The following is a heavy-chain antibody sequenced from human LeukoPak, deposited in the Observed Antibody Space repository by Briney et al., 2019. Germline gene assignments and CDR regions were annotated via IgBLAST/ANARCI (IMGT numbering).Heavy chain of an antibody. V-gene: IGHV1-2*02. J-gene: IGHJ4*02. D-gene: IGHD6-19*01. CDR2: INPNSGDT. CDR1: GYTFTGYY. CDR3: ARTFYSSGWDRLDY. Sequence: ASVKVSCKASGYTFTGYYMHWVRQAPGQGLEWMGWINPNSGDTNYAQKFQGRVTMTRDTSISIAYMELNRLTSDDTAVYYCARTFYSSGWDRLDYWGQGTLVTVSS.